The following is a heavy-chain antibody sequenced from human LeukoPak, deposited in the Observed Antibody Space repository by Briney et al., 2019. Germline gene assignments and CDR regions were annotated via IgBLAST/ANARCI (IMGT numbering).Heavy chain of an antibody. J-gene: IGHJ4*02. CDR1: GFTFSNYA. V-gene: IGHV3-23*01. Sequence: GGSLRLSCAASGFTFSNYAMSWVRQAPGKGLEWVSIISGNGGTTYYADSVRGQFTISRDNSKNTLYQQMNSLRAEDTALYYCAKYLKANSGWPFDSWGQGTLVTVSS. CDR2: ISGNGGTT. D-gene: IGHD6-19*01. CDR3: AKYLKANSGWPFDS.